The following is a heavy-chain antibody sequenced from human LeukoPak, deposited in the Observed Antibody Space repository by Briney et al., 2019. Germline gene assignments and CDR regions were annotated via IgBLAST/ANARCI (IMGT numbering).Heavy chain of an antibody. CDR3: AKEPHSDYSDHTDSFDI. CDR1: GFTFSSYW. CDR2: INGDGTST. J-gene: IGHJ3*02. Sequence: GGSLRLSCAASGFTFSSYWMHWVRQAPGKGLVWVSRINGDGTSTDYADSVKGRSSISRDNAKNTLYLQMNSLRSEDTAVYYCAKEPHSDYSDHTDSFDIWGQGTMVTVSS. V-gene: IGHV3-74*01. D-gene: IGHD4-17*01.